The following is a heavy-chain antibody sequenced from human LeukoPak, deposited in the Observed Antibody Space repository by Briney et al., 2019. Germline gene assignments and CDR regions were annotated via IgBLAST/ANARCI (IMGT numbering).Heavy chain of an antibody. J-gene: IGHJ3*02. CDR2: INPNSGGT. D-gene: IGHD3-9*01. Sequence: EASVTVSCKASGYTFTGYYMHWVRQAPGQGLEWMGWINPNSGGTNYAQKFQGRVTMTRDTSISTAYMELSRLRSDDTAVYYCARVFIATFDYDILTGYYPRDAFDIWGQGTMVTVSS. V-gene: IGHV1-2*02. CDR3: ARVFIATFDYDILTGYYPRDAFDI. CDR1: GYTFTGYY.